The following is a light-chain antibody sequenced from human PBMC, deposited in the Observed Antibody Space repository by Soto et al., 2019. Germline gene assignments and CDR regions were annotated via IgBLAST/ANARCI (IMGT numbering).Light chain of an antibody. Sequence: EIVLTQSPGTLSLSPGERATLSCRASHSVSSRYLAWYQQKPGQAPRLLIYGASSRATGIPDRFSGSGSGTDFTLTISRLEPEDFAVYYCQQYGSSPPITFGQGTRLEMK. CDR3: QQYGSSPPIT. V-gene: IGKV3-20*01. J-gene: IGKJ5*01. CDR2: GAS. CDR1: HSVSSRY.